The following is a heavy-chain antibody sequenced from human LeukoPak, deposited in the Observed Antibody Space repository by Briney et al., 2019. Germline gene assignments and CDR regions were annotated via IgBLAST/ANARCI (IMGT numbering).Heavy chain of an antibody. CDR2: INHSGST. J-gene: IGHJ4*02. Sequence: SETLSLTCAVYGGSFSGYYWSWIRQPPGKGLEWIGEINHSGSTNYNPSLKSRVTISVDTSKSQFSLKLSSVTAADTAVYYCARYGPWELPFDYWGQGTLVTVSS. CDR3: ARYGPWELPFDY. CDR1: GGSFSGYY. D-gene: IGHD1-26*01. V-gene: IGHV4-34*01.